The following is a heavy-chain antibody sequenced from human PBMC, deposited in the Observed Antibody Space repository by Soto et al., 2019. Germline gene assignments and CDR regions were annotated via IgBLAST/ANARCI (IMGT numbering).Heavy chain of an antibody. Sequence: QVQLVQSGAEVKKPGASVQVSCKASGYTFTSYVISWVRQAPGQVLEWLGWISAYNGNTNYAQKLQGRVTMTTDTSMSTVYRELWSLRSDGPAVYYSARDGRDMVLKDYWGQGTLVTVSS. CDR1: GYTFTSYV. CDR2: ISAYNGNT. J-gene: IGHJ4*02. V-gene: IGHV1-18*01. CDR3: ARDGRDMVLKDY. D-gene: IGHD2-8*01.